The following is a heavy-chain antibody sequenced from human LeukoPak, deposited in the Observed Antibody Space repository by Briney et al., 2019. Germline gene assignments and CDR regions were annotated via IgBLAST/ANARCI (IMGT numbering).Heavy chain of an antibody. J-gene: IGHJ5*02. CDR3: ARTSTENWFDP. CDR2: IYTSGST. CDR1: GGSISSGSYY. Sequence: SETLSLTCTVSGGSISSGSYYWSWIRQPAGKGLEWIGRIYTSGSTNYNPSLKSRVTISVDTSKNQFSLKLSSVTAADTAVYYCARTSTENWFDPWGQGTLVTVSS. V-gene: IGHV4-61*02. D-gene: IGHD1-1*01.